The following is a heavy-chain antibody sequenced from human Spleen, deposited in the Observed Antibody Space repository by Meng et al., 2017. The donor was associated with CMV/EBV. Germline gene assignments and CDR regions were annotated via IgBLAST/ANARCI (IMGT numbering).Heavy chain of an antibody. CDR1: GGSVRSGHFY. J-gene: IGHJ4*02. Sequence: SGGSVRSGHFYWRWIRQPPGKGLEWIGHIHYTGSTNYNPSLKSRVTISIDTSKNQFSLNLDSVTAEDTAVYFCARESSGVSPRGFFGDWGQGALVTVSS. D-gene: IGHD6-19*01. CDR3: ARESSGVSPRGFFGD. V-gene: IGHV4-61*01. CDR2: IHYTGST.